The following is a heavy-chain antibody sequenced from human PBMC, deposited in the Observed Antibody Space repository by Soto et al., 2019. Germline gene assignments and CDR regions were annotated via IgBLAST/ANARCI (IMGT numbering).Heavy chain of an antibody. Sequence: SVKVSCKASEDTFRNYAISWVRQAPGQGLEWMGGIIPIFGTANYAQKFQGRVTITADTSANTVYLGLSSLRSEDTAVYYCASNKYDSSAYYYWYLGLWGRGTLVTVYS. CDR1: EDTFRNYA. CDR3: ASNKYDSSAYYYWYLGL. V-gene: IGHV1-69*06. D-gene: IGHD3-22*01. CDR2: IIPIFGTA. J-gene: IGHJ2*01.